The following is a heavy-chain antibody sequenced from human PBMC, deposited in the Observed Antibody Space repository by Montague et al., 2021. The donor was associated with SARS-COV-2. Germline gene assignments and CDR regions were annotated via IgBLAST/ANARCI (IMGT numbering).Heavy chain of an antibody. V-gene: IGHV4-31*03. Sequence: TLSLTCTVSGGSISSDGYCWSWIRPHPGMGLVWFGYFNYSASSNSNPSLKSRVTISVDTSKNQFSLNLNSVTAADTAVYYCARDTRILGATMCLDYWGQGTLVTVSS. CDR2: FNYSASS. D-gene: IGHD1-26*01. CDR3: ARDTRILGATMCLDY. CDR1: GGSISSDGYC. J-gene: IGHJ4*02.